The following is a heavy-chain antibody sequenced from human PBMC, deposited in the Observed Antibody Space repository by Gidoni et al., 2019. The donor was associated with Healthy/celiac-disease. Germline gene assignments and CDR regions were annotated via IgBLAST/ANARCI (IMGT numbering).Heavy chain of an antibody. D-gene: IGHD7-27*01. CDR2: SYTSWST. CDR1: GGSISSYS. Sequence: QVQLQESGTGLVKPSETLSLTCTVSGGSISSYSWSWLRQPAGKGLEWIGRSYTSWSTNYNPSLKSRVTMSVDTSKNHFSLKLSSVTAADTAVYYCAREWGRVGIDYYYGMDVWGQGTTVTVSS. V-gene: IGHV4-4*07. J-gene: IGHJ6*02. CDR3: AREWGRVGIDYYYGMDV.